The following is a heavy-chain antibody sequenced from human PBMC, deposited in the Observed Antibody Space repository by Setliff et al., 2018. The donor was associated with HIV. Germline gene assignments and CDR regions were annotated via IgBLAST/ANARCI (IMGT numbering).Heavy chain of an antibody. Sequence: GGSLRLSCAASGFTFSDYAMTWVRQPPGKGLEWVSAISDSGSSRNFADSVKGRFTISRDSAKNSLYLQMNSLRAEDTAVYYCATGGYYDSFRNWGQGTLVTVSS. CDR3: ATGGYYDSFRN. J-gene: IGHJ1*01. V-gene: IGHV3-23*01. CDR1: GFTFSDYA. D-gene: IGHD3-22*01. CDR2: ISDSGSSR.